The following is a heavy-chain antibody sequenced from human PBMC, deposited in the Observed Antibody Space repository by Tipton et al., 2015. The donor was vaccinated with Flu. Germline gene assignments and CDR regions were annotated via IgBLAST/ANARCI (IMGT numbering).Heavy chain of an antibody. D-gene: IGHD6-25*01. CDR2: ISWNSGSI. V-gene: IGHV3-9*01. J-gene: IGHJ4*02. Sequence: SLRLSCAASGFTFDDYAMHWVRQAPGKGLEWVSGISWNSGSIGYADSVKGRFTISRDNAKNSLYLQMNSLRAEDTALYYCAKDMYSSGSQSSPIDYWGQGTLVTVSS. CDR1: GFTFDDYA. CDR3: AKDMYSSGSQSSPIDY.